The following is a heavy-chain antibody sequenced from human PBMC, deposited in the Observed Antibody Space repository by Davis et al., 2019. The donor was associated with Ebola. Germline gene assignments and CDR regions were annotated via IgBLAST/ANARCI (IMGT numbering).Heavy chain of an antibody. Sequence: PGGSLRLSCAASGFTFRSYPMAWVRQAPGKGLEWVSSISSSGDNTYSADSVKGRFTISRDNSKSTLFLQLDSLRAEDTAAYYCARILFFGASHSYLQHWGQGTLVIVSS. V-gene: IGHV3-23*01. CDR2: ISSSGDNT. CDR3: ARILFFGASHSYLQH. J-gene: IGHJ1*01. CDR1: GFTFRSYP. D-gene: IGHD3-10*01.